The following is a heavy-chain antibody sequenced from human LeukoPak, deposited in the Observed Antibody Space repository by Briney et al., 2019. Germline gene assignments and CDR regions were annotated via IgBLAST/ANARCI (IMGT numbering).Heavy chain of an antibody. CDR2: INHSGST. V-gene: IGHV4-34*01. D-gene: IGHD3-10*01. Sequence: SETLSLTCAVYGGSFSGYYWSWIRQPPGKGLEWIGEINHSGSTNYNPSLKSRVTISVDTSKNQFSLKLSSVTAADAAVYYCATSLDYYGSGSLDYWGQGTLVTVSS. CDR3: ATSLDYYGSGSLDY. CDR1: GGSFSGYY. J-gene: IGHJ4*02.